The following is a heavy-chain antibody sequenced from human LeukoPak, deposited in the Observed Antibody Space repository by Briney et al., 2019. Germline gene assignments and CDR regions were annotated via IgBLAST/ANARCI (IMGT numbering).Heavy chain of an antibody. CDR1: GGSFSGYY. Sequence: SETLSLTCAVYGGSFSGYYWSWIRQPPGKGLEWIGEINHSGSTNYNPSLKSRVTISVDTSKNQFSLKLSSVTAADTAVYYCARAHPQVDYWGQGTLVTVSS. J-gene: IGHJ4*02. V-gene: IGHV4-34*01. CDR3: ARAHPQVDY. CDR2: INHSGST.